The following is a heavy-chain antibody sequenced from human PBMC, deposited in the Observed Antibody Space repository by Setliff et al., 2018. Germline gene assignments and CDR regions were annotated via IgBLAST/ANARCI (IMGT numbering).Heavy chain of an antibody. Sequence: PGGSLRLSCVVSGFTFSDYYMSWIRQAPGKGLEWVSYIRSSNSYTNYADSVKGRFTISRDNAKNTLYLQMNSLRGEDTAVYFCAVIDWGENFYNMDVWGKGTTVTVS. CDR3: AVIDWGENFYNMDV. CDR1: GFTFSDYY. D-gene: IGHD7-27*01. CDR2: IRSSNSYT. V-gene: IGHV3-11*06. J-gene: IGHJ6*03.